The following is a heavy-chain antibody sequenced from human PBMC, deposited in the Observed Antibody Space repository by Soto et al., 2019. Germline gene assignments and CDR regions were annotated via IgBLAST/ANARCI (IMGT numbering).Heavy chain of an antibody. D-gene: IGHD1-26*01. J-gene: IGHJ4*02. CDR2: ISTSNADT. CDR1: GYTFINYN. V-gene: IGHV1-18*01. CDR3: ARDITGATGDY. Sequence: QVQLVQSGLEVKEPGASVRVSCKASGYTFINYNIFWVRQAPGHGLEWMGWISTSNADTNYAQNFQGRVTMTTDTSTSTAYVELRSLRSDDTAVYYCARDITGATGDYWGQGTLVTVSS.